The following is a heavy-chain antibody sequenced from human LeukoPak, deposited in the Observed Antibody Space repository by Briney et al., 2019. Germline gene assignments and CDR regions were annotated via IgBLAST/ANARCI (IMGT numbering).Heavy chain of an antibody. CDR1: GGSISRYY. CDR2: IYYSGST. J-gene: IGHJ5*02. Sequence: SETLSLTCTVSGGSISRYYWSWIRQPPGKGLEWIGYIYYSGSTNYNPSLKSRVTISVDTSKNQFSLKLSSVTAADTAVYYCARDRWSDFWSGSHWFDPWGQGTLVTVSS. D-gene: IGHD3-3*01. CDR3: ARDRWSDFWSGSHWFDP. V-gene: IGHV4-59*12.